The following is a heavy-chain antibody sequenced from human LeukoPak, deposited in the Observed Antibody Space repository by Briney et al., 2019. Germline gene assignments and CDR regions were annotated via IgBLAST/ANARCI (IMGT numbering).Heavy chain of an antibody. V-gene: IGHV1-2*02. CDR2: INPNSGGT. CDR1: GYTFTGYY. J-gene: IGHJ6*02. CDR3: ARAGVGQHCSSTSCYIGTYYYYYYYGMDV. Sequence: ASVKVSCEASGYTFTGYYMHWVRQAPGQGLEWMGWINPNSGGTNYAQKFQGRVTMTRDTSISTAYMELSRLRSDDTAVYYCARAGVGQHCSSTSCYIGTYYYYYYYGMDVWGQGTTVTVSS. D-gene: IGHD2-2*02.